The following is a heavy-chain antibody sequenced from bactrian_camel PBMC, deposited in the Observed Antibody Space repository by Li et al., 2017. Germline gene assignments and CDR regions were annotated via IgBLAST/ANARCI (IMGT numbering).Heavy chain of an antibody. CDR3: ALDEWGGSLSTVDFLY. D-gene: IGHD5*01. CDR2: SSSGALSL. V-gene: IGHV3S40*01. Sequence: DVQLVESGGGLVQPGGSLRLSCAASGFTFSSYYMSWVRQAPGKGLEWVSSSSSGALSLVYAASVEGRFTISLDNAKNTLYLDMNSLKPEDTAVYTCALDEWGGSLSTVDFLYWGQGTQVTVS. J-gene: IGHJ4*01. CDR1: GFTFSSYY.